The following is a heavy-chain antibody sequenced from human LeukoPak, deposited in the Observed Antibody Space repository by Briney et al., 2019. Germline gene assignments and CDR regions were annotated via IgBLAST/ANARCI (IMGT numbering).Heavy chain of an antibody. CDR1: GFTYSTYG. Sequence: GGSLRLSCLVSGFTYSTYGMSWVRQAPGKGLEWVSGINWNGGSTGYADSVKGRFTISRDNAKNSLYLQMSSLRAEDTALYYCARAAARDLNYYYYYMDVWGKGTTVTVSS. J-gene: IGHJ6*03. V-gene: IGHV3-20*04. D-gene: IGHD6-6*01. CDR3: ARAAARDLNYYYYYMDV. CDR2: INWNGGST.